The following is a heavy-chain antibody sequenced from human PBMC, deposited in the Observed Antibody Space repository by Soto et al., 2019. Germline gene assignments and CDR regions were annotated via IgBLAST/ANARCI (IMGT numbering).Heavy chain of an antibody. Sequence: ASVKVSCKASGYTFTSYGISWVRQTPGQGLEWMGWISAYNGNTNYAQKLQGRVTMTTDTSTSTAYMELRSLRSDDTAVYYCARSAVVRSPDDAFDIWGQGTMVTVSS. D-gene: IGHD2-2*01. CDR2: ISAYNGNT. V-gene: IGHV1-18*04. CDR1: GYTFTSYG. CDR3: ARSAVVRSPDDAFDI. J-gene: IGHJ3*02.